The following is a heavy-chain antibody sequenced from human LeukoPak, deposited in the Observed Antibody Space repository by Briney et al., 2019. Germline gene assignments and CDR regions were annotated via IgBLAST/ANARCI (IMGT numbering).Heavy chain of an antibody. V-gene: IGHV3-33*01. D-gene: IGHD3-16*01. CDR2: VWYDGKNR. Sequence: GGSLRLSCAASGYTFSRHGIHWVRQAPGKGLEWVAVVWYDGKNRDYADSVKGRFTISKDNSNNMVFLQMDRLRAEDTAVYYCARLWGGNGYSGGSLNLWGQGTLVTVSS. CDR3: ARLWGGNGYSGGSLNL. J-gene: IGHJ5*02. CDR1: GYTFSRHG.